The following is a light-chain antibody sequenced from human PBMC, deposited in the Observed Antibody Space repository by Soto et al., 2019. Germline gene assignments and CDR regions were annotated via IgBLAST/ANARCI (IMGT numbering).Light chain of an antibody. CDR2: DAS. CDR3: QQFNSYPLT. V-gene: IGKV1-13*02. Sequence: AIQLTQSPSSLSASVGDRVTITCRASQGISSALAWYQQKPGKAPKLLIYDASSLESGVPSRFSGSVYGTDFPLTISSMQREDFATYYCQQFNSYPLTFGGGTKVEIK. CDR1: QGISSA. J-gene: IGKJ4*01.